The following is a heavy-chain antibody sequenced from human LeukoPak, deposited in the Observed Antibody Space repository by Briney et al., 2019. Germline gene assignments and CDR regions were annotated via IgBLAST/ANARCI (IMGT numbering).Heavy chain of an antibody. D-gene: IGHD2-15*01. CDR1: GYTFTGYY. Sequence: ASVTVSCKASGYTFTGYYMHWVRQAHGQGLDWMGRINPNSGGTNYAQKFQGRLTMTSDTSISTAYMELGRLRSDDTAVYYCARRPPPPYCSGGSCYSVGAFDIWGQGTMVTVSS. J-gene: IGHJ3*02. V-gene: IGHV1-2*02. CDR2: INPNSGGT. CDR3: ARRPPPPYCSGGSCYSVGAFDI.